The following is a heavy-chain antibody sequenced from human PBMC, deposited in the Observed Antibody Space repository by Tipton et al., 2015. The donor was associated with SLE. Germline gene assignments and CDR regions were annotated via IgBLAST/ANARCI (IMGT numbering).Heavy chain of an antibody. D-gene: IGHD5-24*01. CDR3: ARDRMAGHHDAFDI. CDR1: GGSISSGGYY. J-gene: IGHJ3*02. Sequence: TLSLTCTVSGGSISSGGYYWSWIRQHPGKGLEWIGYIYYRGTTNYNPSLKSRVTISVDTSKNQFSLKLSSVTAADTAVYYCARDRMAGHHDAFDIWGQGTMVTVSS. V-gene: IGHV4-61*08. CDR2: IYYRGTT.